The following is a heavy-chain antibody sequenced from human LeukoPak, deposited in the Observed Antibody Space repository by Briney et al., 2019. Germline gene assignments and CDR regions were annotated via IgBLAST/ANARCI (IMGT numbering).Heavy chain of an antibody. D-gene: IGHD6-13*01. V-gene: IGHV4-59*01. J-gene: IGHJ6*02. CDR3: ARDLQSSSWFSGGYGMDV. CDR1: GGSISSYY. Sequence: SETLSLTCTVSGGSISSYYWSWIRQPPGKGLEWIGYIYYSGSTNYNPSLKSRVTISVDTSKNQFSLKLSSVTAADTAVYYCARDLQSSSWFSGGYGMDVWGQGTTVTVSS. CDR2: IYYSGST.